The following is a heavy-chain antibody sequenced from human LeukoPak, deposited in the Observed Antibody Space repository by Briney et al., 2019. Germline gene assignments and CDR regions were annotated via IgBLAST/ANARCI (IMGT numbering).Heavy chain of an antibody. J-gene: IGHJ6*02. Sequence: PGGSLRLSCTASGFTFSSYNMNWVRQAPGKGLEWVPTITSTSTYIAYADSVKGRFTISRDNADNSVYLQMNSLRADDTAVYYCAKERPHGMDVWGQGTSVTVSS. D-gene: IGHD6-6*01. CDR3: AKERPHGMDV. CDR2: ITSTSTYI. V-gene: IGHV3-21*01. CDR1: GFTFSSYN.